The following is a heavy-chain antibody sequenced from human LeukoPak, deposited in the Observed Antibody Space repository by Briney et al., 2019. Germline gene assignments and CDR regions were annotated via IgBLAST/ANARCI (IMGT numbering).Heavy chain of an antibody. CDR2: IYYSGST. Sequence: SETLSLTCTASGGSISSGGYYWSWIRQHPGKGLEWIGYIYYSGSTYYNPSLKSRLAMSVDTSKNQFSLRLSSVTAADTAVYYCARNKRLGWERADTTFDYWGQGTLVTVSS. D-gene: IGHD1-1*01. J-gene: IGHJ4*02. V-gene: IGHV4-31*03. CDR1: GGSISSGGYY. CDR3: ARNKRLGWERADTTFDY.